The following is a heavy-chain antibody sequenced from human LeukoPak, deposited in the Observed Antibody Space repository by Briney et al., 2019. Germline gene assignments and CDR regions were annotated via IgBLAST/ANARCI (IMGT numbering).Heavy chain of an antibody. CDR1: GGSISSSNW. CDR3: ARDIVVVPARRAFDI. V-gene: IGHV4-28*03. CDR2: IYHSGST. Sequence: SETLSLTCAVSGGSISSSNWWSWIRQPPGKGLEWIGYIYHSGSTYYNPSLKSRVTISVDRSKNQFSLKLSSVTAADTAVYYCARDIVVVPARRAFDIWGQGTMVTVSS. D-gene: IGHD2-2*01. J-gene: IGHJ3*02.